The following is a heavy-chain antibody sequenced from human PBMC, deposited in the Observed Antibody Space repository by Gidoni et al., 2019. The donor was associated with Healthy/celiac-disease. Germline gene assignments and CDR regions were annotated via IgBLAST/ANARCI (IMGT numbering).Heavy chain of an antibody. CDR3: ARDHGSGTYYYYYGMDV. CDR1: GGSISSSSYY. V-gene: IGHV4-39*07. Sequence: QLQLQESGPGLVKPSETLSLTCTVSGGSISSSSYYWGWIRQPPGKGLEWIGSLYYSGSTYYNPSLKSRVTISVDTSKNQFSLKLSSVTAADTAVYYCARDHGSGTYYYYYGMDVWGQGTTVTVSS. D-gene: IGHD3-10*01. J-gene: IGHJ6*02. CDR2: LYYSGST.